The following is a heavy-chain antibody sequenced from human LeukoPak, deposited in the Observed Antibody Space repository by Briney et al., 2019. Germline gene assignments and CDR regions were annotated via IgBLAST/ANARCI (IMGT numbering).Heavy chain of an antibody. CDR2: IYYSGST. CDR3: ARRDDSSGYHKIFDY. J-gene: IGHJ4*02. Sequence: SETLSLTCTVSGGSISSYYWSWTRQPPGKGLEWIGYIYYSGSTNYNPSLKSRVTISVDTSKNQFSLKLSSVTAADTAVYYCARRDDSSGYHKIFDYWGQGTLVTVSS. CDR1: GGSISSYY. V-gene: IGHV4-59*01. D-gene: IGHD3-22*01.